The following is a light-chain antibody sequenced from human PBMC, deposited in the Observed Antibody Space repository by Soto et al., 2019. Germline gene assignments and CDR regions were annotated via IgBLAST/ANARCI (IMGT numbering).Light chain of an antibody. CDR2: GAS. CDR3: QQYGSPPLT. V-gene: IGKV3-20*01. J-gene: IGKJ4*01. Sequence: EIVLTQSPGTLSLSPGERATLSCRASQSVSSSYLAWYQQKPGQAPRLLIYGASSRATGIPHRFSGSGSGTDFTLTISRLEPEDFAVYYCQQYGSPPLTFGGGTKVEIK. CDR1: QSVSSSY.